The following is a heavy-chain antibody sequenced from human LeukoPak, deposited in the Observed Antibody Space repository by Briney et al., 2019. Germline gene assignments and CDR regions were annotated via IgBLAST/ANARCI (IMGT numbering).Heavy chain of an antibody. D-gene: IGHD2-8*02. CDR3: AGHHPRNTVDF. Sequence: SETLSLTCTVSGGSISSYYWSWIRQPPGKGLEWIAYISDIGSINYNPSPKSRVTISLDTSKNQFSLKLSSVTAADTAVYYCAGHHPRNTVDFWGQGTLVTVSS. V-gene: IGHV4-59*08. J-gene: IGHJ4*02. CDR2: ISDIGSI. CDR1: GGSISSYY.